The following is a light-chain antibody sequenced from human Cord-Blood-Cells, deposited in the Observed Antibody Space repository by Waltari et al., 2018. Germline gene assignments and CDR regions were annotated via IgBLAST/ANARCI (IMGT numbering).Light chain of an antibody. CDR3: MQGTHLPYT. CDR1: QTLVYSDRNTY. J-gene: IGKJ2*01. CDR2: KVS. Sequence: VVMTQSSLSLPVTLGQSSSISCWTSQTLVYSDRNTYWNWFQQRPGQSPGRLNDKVSTRHSGVPDRFSGSGSGTDFTLKSSRVEGEDVEVYYCMQGTHLPYTFGQGTKLEI. V-gene: IGKV2-30*01.